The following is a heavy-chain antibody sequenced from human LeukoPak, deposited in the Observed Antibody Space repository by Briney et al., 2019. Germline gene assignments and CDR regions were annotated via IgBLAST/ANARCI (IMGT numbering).Heavy chain of an antibody. Sequence: SETLSLTCTVSGGSITRSIYFWGWIRQPPGKRLEWIGSIYYSGSTYSNPSLKSRVTISVDTSKNQFSLKLSSVTAADTAVYYCAAYGDSLMESEYWGQGTLVTVSS. D-gene: IGHD4-17*01. CDR3: AAYGDSLMESEY. J-gene: IGHJ4*02. CDR2: IYYSGST. CDR1: GGSITRSIYF. V-gene: IGHV4-39*01.